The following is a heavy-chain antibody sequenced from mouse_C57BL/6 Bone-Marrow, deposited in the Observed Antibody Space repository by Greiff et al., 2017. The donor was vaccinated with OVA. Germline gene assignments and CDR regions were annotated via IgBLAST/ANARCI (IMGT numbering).Heavy chain of an antibody. CDR1: GYSFTSSY. V-gene: IGHV1-66*01. D-gene: IGHD2-2*01. J-gene: IGHJ4*01. CDR3: AKYGYDEGGAMDY. Sequence: QVQLQQSGPELVKPGASVKISCKASGYSFTSSYINWVKQRPGQGLEWIGWIYPGSGDTKYNEKFKGKATLTADTSSSTAYRQLSSLTSEDSAVYYGAKYGYDEGGAMDYWGQGTSVTGSS. CDR2: IYPGSGDT.